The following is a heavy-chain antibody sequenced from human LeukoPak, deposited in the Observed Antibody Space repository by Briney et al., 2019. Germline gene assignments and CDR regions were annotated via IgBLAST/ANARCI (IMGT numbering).Heavy chain of an antibody. Sequence: PGGSLRLSCAASGFTFSTYWMNWVRQAPGKGLEWVSTTSASGPYYADAVRGRFTISRDNSRNTLSLQMDSLRAEDTAVYYCAKDHESDGYPCLDHWGLGTLVTVSS. D-gene: IGHD3-22*01. CDR1: GFTFSTYW. CDR3: AKDHESDGYPCLDH. J-gene: IGHJ4*01. CDR2: TSASGP. V-gene: IGHV3-23*01.